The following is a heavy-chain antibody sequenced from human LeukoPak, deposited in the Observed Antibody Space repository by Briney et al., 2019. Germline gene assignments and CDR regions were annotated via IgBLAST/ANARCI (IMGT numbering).Heavy chain of an antibody. J-gene: IGHJ5*02. CDR2: ISSSGSTI. V-gene: IGHV3-11*01. D-gene: IGHD2-2*01. CDR3: ARDFDIVVVPAAIWFDP. Sequence: GGSLRLSCAASGFTFSDYYMSWIRQAPGKGLEWVSYISSSGSTIYYADSVKGRFTISRDNAKNSLYLQMNNLRAEDTAVYYCARDFDIVVVPAAIWFDPWGQGTLVTVSS. CDR1: GFTFSDYY.